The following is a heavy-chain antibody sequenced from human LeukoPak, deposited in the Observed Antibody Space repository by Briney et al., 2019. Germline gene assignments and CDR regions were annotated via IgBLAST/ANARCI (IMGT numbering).Heavy chain of an antibody. J-gene: IGHJ6*03. V-gene: IGHV1-69*13. Sequence: SVKVSCKASGCTFSSYAISWVRQAPGQGLEWMGGIIPNFGTANYAQKFQGRVTITADESTSTAYMELSSLRSEDTAVYYCARNLQQLVHPCYYYYMDVWGKGTTVTVSS. CDR3: ARNLQQLVHPCYYYYMDV. D-gene: IGHD6-13*01. CDR2: IIPNFGTA. CDR1: GCTFSSYA.